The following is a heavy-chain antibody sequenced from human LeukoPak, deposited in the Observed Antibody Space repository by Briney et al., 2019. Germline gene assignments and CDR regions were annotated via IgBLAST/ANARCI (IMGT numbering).Heavy chain of an antibody. J-gene: IGHJ4*02. CDR2: IYYSGST. CDR3: ARDMGGRGDYDILTGYYTTSYYFDY. V-gene: IGHV4-39*07. Sequence: PSETLSLTCTVSGGSISSSSYYWGWIRQPPGKGLEWIGSIYYSGSTYYNPSLKSRVTISVDTSKNQFSLKLSSVTAADTAVYYCARDMGGRGDYDILTGYYTTSYYFDYWGQGTLVTVSS. CDR1: GGSISSSSYY. D-gene: IGHD3-9*01.